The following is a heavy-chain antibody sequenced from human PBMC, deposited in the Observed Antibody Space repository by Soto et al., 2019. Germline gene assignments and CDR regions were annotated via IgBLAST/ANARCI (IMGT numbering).Heavy chain of an antibody. CDR2: IIPVFGTA. D-gene: IGHD4-17*01. Sequence: QVQLVQSGAEVKKPGSSVRVSCKASGGTLRNYGISWVRQAPGQGLEWMGGIIPVFGTANYVQKFQGRVTITADESTSTVYMDVTSLRSEDTAVYYCSRGDATKIVVTTYYGMDVWGQGTTVTVSS. CDR1: GGTLRNYG. V-gene: IGHV1-69*12. CDR3: SRGDATKIVVTTYYGMDV. J-gene: IGHJ6*02.